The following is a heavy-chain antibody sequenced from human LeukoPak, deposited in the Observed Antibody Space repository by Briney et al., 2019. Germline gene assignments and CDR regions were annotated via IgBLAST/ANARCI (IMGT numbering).Heavy chain of an antibody. CDR3: ARDSNGPAF. CDR2: IYDTGGT. J-gene: IGHJ4*02. CDR1: GFTFGNNY. Sequence: GGSLRLSCAASGFTFGNNYMSWVRQAPGKGLEWLSVIYDTGGTFYSDSVKGRFTISRDYSKNTLYLQMSSLRADDTAVYYCARDSNGPAFWGQGTLVTVSS. D-gene: IGHD6-19*01. V-gene: IGHV3-53*01.